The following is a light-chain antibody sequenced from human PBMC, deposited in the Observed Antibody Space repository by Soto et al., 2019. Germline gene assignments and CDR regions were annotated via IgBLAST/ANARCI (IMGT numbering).Light chain of an antibody. CDR2: SNN. CDR3: QSYDGGLGVSKI. CDR1: TSSIGRNY. V-gene: IGLV1-47*02. Sequence: QSVLTQPPSASGTPGQRVTISCSGGTSSIGRNYVYWYQQLPGTAPKLLIYSNNNRPSGVPDRFSGSRSGTSASLAITGLQPEDEADYYCQSYDGGLGVSKIFGGGTKLTVL. J-gene: IGLJ2*01.